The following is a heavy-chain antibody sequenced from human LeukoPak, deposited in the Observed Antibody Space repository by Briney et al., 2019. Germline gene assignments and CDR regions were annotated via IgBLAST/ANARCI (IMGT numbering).Heavy chain of an antibody. CDR3: ARDHLVGATTGLYYYGMDV. V-gene: IGHV3-7*03. CDR2: MKQDGSEI. D-gene: IGHD1-26*01. CDR1: GFTFSRHW. J-gene: IGHJ6*02. Sequence: GGSLRLSCAASGFTFSRHWMSWVRQAPGKGLEWVANMKQDGSEIYYVDSVKGRFTISRDNAKNSLYLQMNSLRGEDTAVYYCARDHLVGATTGLYYYGMDVWGQGTTVTVSS.